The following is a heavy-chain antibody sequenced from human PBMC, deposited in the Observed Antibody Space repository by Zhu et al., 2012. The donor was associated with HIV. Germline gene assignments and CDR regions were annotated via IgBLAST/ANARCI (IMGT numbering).Heavy chain of an antibody. J-gene: IGHJ3*02. Sequence: QVQLQQWGAGLLKPSETLSLTCAVYGESFSGYYWIWIRQPPGKGLEWIGEINHSGSTNYNPSLKSRVTISVDTSKNQLSLKLSSVTAADTAVYYCARDYGSGKGLRSSAFDIWGQGTMVTVSS. CDR2: INHSGST. CDR3: ARDYGSGKGLRSSAFDI. V-gene: IGHV4-34*01. CDR1: GESFSGYY. D-gene: IGHD3-10*01.